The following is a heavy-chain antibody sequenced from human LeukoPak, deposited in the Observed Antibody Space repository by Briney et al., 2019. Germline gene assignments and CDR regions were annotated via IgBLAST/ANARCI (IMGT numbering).Heavy chain of an antibody. CDR3: ARVLARGMAVAGDAFDI. Sequence: PSETLPLTCTVSGDSISDYYWSWIRQPPGKGLEWIGYIYYSGSTNYIPSLKSRVTISVDTSKNQFSLKLSSVTAADTAVYYCARVLARGMAVAGDAFDIWGQGTMVTVSS. CDR2: IYYSGST. J-gene: IGHJ3*02. CDR1: GDSISDYY. D-gene: IGHD6-19*01. V-gene: IGHV4-59*01.